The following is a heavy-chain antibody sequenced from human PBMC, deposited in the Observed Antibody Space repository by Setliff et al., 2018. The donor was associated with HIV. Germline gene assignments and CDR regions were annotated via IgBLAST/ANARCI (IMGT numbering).Heavy chain of an antibody. J-gene: IGHJ4*02. CDR3: ARHVARFDYDTGGYYVSHFDY. V-gene: IGHV4-59*01. CDR2: ISYTGTT. Sequence: SETLSLTCTVSGGSISNYYWSWIRQPPGKGLEWIGYISYTGTTKYNPSLKSRVTIPVDTSKNQFSVRLSSVSAADTAVYFCARHVARFDYDTGGYYVSHFDYWGQGTQVTVPS. D-gene: IGHD3-22*01. CDR1: GGSISNYY.